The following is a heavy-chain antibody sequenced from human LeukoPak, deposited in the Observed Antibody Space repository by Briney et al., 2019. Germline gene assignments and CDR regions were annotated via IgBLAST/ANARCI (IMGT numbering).Heavy chain of an antibody. V-gene: IGHV3-74*01. Sequence: GGFLRLSSAASGFSFSSYWMHWVRQAPGKGLVWVSRINSDGSRTSYADSVKGRFTISRDNAKNTLYLQMSSLRAEDTAVYYCAREGRITMIVVDDYWGQGTLVTV. D-gene: IGHD3-22*01. CDR1: GFSFSSYW. CDR3: AREGRITMIVVDDY. CDR2: INSDGSRT. J-gene: IGHJ4*02.